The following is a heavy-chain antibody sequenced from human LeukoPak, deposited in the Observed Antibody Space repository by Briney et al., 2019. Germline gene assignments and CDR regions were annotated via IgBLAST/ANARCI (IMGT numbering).Heavy chain of an antibody. V-gene: IGHV3-30*04. D-gene: IGHD3-9*01. J-gene: IGHJ4*02. CDR2: ISYDGSNK. CDR3: ARERGVRSYYDILTGYYDYFDY. CDR1: GFTFTSYA. Sequence: GRSLRLSCAASGFTFTSYAMHWVRQAPGHGLEWVAVISYDGSNKYYADSVKGRFTISRDNSKNTLYLQMKSLRAEDTAVYYCARERGVRSYYDILTGYYDYFDYWGQGTLVTVSS.